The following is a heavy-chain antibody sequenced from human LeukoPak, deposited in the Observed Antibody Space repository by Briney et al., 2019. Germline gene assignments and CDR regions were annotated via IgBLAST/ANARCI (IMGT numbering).Heavy chain of an antibody. CDR2: ISWNSGSI. CDR3: AKVASPGTDGLLDY. J-gene: IGHJ4*02. Sequence: GGSLRLSCAASGFTFDDYAMHWVRQAPGKGLEWVSGISWNSGSIGYADSVKGRFTISRDNAKNSLYLQMNSLRAEDTALYYCAKVASPGTDGLLDYWGQGTLVTVSS. CDR1: GFTFDDYA. V-gene: IGHV3-9*01. D-gene: IGHD3/OR15-3a*01.